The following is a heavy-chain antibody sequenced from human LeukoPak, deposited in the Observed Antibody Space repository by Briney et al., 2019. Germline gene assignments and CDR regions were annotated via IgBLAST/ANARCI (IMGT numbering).Heavy chain of an antibody. Sequence: GASLQISCQGSGYNFTSYWIGGVRQLPGKGLEWMGIIYPGDSDTRYSPSFQGQVTISADKSISTAYLQWSSLKASDTAMYYCARLNHDSSGSGLDYWGQGTLVTVSS. J-gene: IGHJ4*02. V-gene: IGHV5-51*01. CDR3: ARLNHDSSGSGLDY. D-gene: IGHD3-22*01. CDR2: IYPGDSDT. CDR1: GYNFTSYW.